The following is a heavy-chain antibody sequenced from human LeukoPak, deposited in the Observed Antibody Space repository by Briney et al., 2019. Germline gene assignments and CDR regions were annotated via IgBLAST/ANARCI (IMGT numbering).Heavy chain of an antibody. CDR1: GYSISSGYY. J-gene: IGHJ4*02. CDR2: IYHSGST. V-gene: IGHV4-38-2*02. Sequence: SETLSLTCTVSGYSISSGYYWGWIRQPPGKGLEWIGSIYHSGSTYYNPSLKSRVTISVDTSKNQFSLKLSSVTAADTAVYYCAKISGYDFQFDYWGQGTLVTVSS. CDR3: AKISGYDFQFDY. D-gene: IGHD5-12*01.